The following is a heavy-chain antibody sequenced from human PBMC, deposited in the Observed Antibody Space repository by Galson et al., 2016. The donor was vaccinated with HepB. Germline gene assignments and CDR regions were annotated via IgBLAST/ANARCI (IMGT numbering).Heavy chain of an antibody. D-gene: IGHD6-13*01. CDR3: AKARGGGLAAAGFDY. Sequence: SLRLSCAASGFTFDDCAMHWVRQAPGKGLVWVSGISWNSGSIGYADSVKGRFTISRDNAKNSLYLQMDSLRSEDTALYYCAKARGGGLAAAGFDYWGQGTLVTVSS. V-gene: IGHV3-9*01. J-gene: IGHJ4*01. CDR2: ISWNSGSI. CDR1: GFTFDDCA.